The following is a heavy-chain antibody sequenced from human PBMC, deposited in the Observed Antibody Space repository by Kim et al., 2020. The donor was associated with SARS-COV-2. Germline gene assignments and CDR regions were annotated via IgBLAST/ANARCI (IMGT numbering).Heavy chain of an antibody. Sequence: SQTLSLTCDISGDRVSSDSATWHWIRQSPSRGPEWLGRTYFRSIWYNDYAQSVRGRITINPDTSRNRFSMQLKSVTPEDTAVYFCARERGEQWLGKFYYQGLDVWGQGTTVTVSS. CDR1: GDRVSSDSAT. J-gene: IGHJ6*02. CDR3: ARERGEQWLGKFYYQGLDV. CDR2: TYFRSIWYN. V-gene: IGHV6-1*01. D-gene: IGHD6-19*01.